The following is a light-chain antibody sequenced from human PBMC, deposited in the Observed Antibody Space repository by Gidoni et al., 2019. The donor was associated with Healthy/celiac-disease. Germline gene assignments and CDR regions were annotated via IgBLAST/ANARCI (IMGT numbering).Light chain of an antibody. CDR1: QSLVSSDGSSF. V-gene: IGKV2-30*01. Sequence: DVVMTQSPLSLPVTLGQPASISCRSSQSLVSSDGSSFLNWFQQMPGHSPRRLIYKVSTRDSGVPDRFSGSGSGTDFTLKISRVEAEDVGIYYCMQGTHWPCSFGQGTRLEIK. CDR3: MQGTHWPCS. J-gene: IGKJ2*04. CDR2: KVS.